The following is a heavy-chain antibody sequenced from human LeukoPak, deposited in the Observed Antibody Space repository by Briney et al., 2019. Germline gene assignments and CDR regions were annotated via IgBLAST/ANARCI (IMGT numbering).Heavy chain of an antibody. J-gene: IGHJ4*02. V-gene: IGHV3-66*01. CDR3: ATSRSGFGEFY. CDR2: IYTDGGT. D-gene: IGHD3-10*01. Sequence: GGSLRLSCAASGFTISSNYMSWVRQAPGKGLEWVSVIYTDGGTYYPDSVKDRFTISRDNSKNTLDLQMNSLRIEDTAVYFCATSRSGFGEFYWGQGTLVTVSS. CDR1: GFTISSNY.